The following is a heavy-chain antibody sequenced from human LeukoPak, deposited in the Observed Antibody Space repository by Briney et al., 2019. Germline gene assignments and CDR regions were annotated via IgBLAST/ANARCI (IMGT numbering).Heavy chain of an antibody. CDR1: GGSISSGGYS. J-gene: IGHJ4*02. Sequence: SETLSLTCAVSGGSISSGGYSWSWIRQPPGKGLEWIGYIYHSGSTYYNPSLKSRVTISVDRSKNQLSLKLSSVTAADTAVYYCARLTRRSGNYFENWGQGTLVTVSS. CDR2: IYHSGST. CDR3: ARLTRRSGNYFEN. V-gene: IGHV4-30-2*01. D-gene: IGHD1-1*01.